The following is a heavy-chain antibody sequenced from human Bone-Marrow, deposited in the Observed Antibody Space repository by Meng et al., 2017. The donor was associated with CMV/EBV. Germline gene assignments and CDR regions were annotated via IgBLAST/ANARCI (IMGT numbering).Heavy chain of an antibody. CDR2: ISSSSTYI. Sequence: GESLKISCAASGFTFSMYSMNWVRQAPGKELEWVSYISSSSTYIYYADSVKGRFTISRDHSKNTLYLQRNSLRAENTAVYYRARGAFGGGGWFDPWGQGTLVTVSS. V-gene: IGHV3-21*01. CDR3: ARGAFGGGGWFDP. CDR1: GFTFSMYS. J-gene: IGHJ5*02. D-gene: IGHD3-3*01.